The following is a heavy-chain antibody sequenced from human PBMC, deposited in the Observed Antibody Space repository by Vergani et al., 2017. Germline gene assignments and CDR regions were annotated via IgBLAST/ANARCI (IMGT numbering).Heavy chain of an antibody. CDR2: IYYSGST. CDR1: GGSISSGGYS. J-gene: IGHJ4*02. V-gene: IGHV4-30-2*03. D-gene: IGHD3-22*01. Sequence: QLQLQESGSGLVKPSQTLSLTCAVSGGSISSGGYSWSWIRQPPGKGLEWIGSIYYSGSTYYNPSLKSRVTISVDTSKNQFSLKLSSVTAADTAVYYCARPKYYYDSSGYYIADWGQGTLVTGSS. CDR3: ARPKYYYDSSGYYIAD.